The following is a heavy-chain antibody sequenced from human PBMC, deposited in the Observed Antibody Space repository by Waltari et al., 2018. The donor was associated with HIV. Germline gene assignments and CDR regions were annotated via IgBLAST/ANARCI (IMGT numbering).Heavy chain of an antibody. CDR3: ANSGGIGPYGMDV. Sequence: EVQLVESGVGLVKPGGSLRLSCADSGLSLSSYSMNWVRQAPGKWRSWVPSISSSSSYIYYADSVKGRFTISRDNAKNSLYLQMNSLRVEDTAVYYCANSGGIGPYGMDVWGQGTTVTVSS. CDR1: GLSLSSYS. V-gene: IGHV3-21*01. D-gene: IGHD6-13*01. CDR2: ISSSSSYI. J-gene: IGHJ6*02.